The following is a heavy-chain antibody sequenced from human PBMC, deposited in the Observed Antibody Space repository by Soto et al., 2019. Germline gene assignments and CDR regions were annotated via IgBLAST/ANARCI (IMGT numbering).Heavy chain of an antibody. CDR1: GYTFTSYA. CDR2: INAGNGNT. D-gene: IGHD3-10*01. J-gene: IGHJ6*03. V-gene: IGHV1-3*01. CDR3: AASCFEYGYYYYYMDV. Sequence: ASVKVSCKASGYTFTSYAMHWVRQAPGQRLEWMGWINAGNGNTKYSQKFQERVTITRDTSASTAYMELSSLRSEDTAAYYCAASCFEYGYYYYYMDVGGKGTTVTVSS.